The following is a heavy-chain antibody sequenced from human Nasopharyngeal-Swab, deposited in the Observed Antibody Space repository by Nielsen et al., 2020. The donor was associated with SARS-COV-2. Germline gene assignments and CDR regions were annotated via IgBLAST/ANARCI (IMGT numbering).Heavy chain of an antibody. Sequence: SETLSLTCTVSGGSISSSSYYWGWIRQPPGKGLEWIGSIYYSGSTYYNPSLKSRVTISVDTSKNQFSLKLSSVTAADTAVYYCASRRRTYYDILTGWSGAFDIWGQGTMVTVSS. V-gene: IGHV4-39*01. J-gene: IGHJ3*02. CDR3: ASRRRTYYDILTGWSGAFDI. CDR2: IYYSGST. D-gene: IGHD3-9*01. CDR1: GGSISSSSYY.